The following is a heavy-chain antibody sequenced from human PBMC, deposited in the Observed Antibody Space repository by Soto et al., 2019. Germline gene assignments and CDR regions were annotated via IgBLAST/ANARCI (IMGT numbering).Heavy chain of an antibody. CDR1: GLTVSNNF. CDR3: ARGLTVTTGGYFDY. D-gene: IGHD4-17*01. J-gene: IGHJ4*02. Sequence: EVQLVESGGGLVQPGGALRLTCAASGLTVSNNFMSWVRQAPGKGPEWVSVIYSGGSTYYADSVKGRFTISRDNSKNTLYLQMNSLRAEDTAVYYCARGLTVTTGGYFDYCGQGTLVTVSS. CDR2: IYSGGST. V-gene: IGHV3-66*01.